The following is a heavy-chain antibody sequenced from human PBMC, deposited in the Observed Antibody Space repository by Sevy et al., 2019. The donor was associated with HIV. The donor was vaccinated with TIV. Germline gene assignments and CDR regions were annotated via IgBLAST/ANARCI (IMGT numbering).Heavy chain of an antibody. CDR1: GGTFSSYA. D-gene: IGHD3-16*01. J-gene: IGHJ5*02. CDR3: ARGGGLSPHHWLDP. CDR2: IIPIFGTA. Sequence: ASVKVSCKASGGTFSSYAISWVRQAPGQGLEWMGGIIPIFGTANYAQKFQGRVTMTADQSTSTAYMELSSLRSDDTAVYYCARGGGLSPHHWLDPWGQGTLVTISS. V-gene: IGHV1-69*13.